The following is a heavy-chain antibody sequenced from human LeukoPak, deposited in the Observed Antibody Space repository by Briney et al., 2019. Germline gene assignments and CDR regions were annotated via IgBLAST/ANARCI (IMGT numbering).Heavy chain of an antibody. CDR1: GFTFSTYS. D-gene: IGHD6-13*01. J-gene: IGHJ4*02. CDR2: ISSSSSYI. CDR3: ARVFSRSLVGDY. V-gene: IGHV3-21*01. Sequence: GGSLIPSCAASGFTFSTYSMNWVRQAPGKGLEWVSSISSSSSYIYYADSVKGRFTISRDNAKNSLYLQMNSLRAEDTAVYYCARVFSRSLVGDYWGQGTLVTVSS.